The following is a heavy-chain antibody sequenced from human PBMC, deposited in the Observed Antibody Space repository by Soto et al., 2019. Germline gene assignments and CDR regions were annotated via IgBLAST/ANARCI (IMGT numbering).Heavy chain of an antibody. CDR3: ARKPGIAADNWFDP. J-gene: IGHJ5*02. D-gene: IGHD6-13*01. CDR2: IIPIFGTA. CDR1: GGTFSSYA. V-gene: IGHV1-69*13. Sequence: GASVKVSCKASGGTFSSYAISWVRQAPGQGLEWMGGIIPIFGTANYAQKFQGRVTTTADESTSTAYMELSSLRSEDTAVYYCARKPGIAADNWFDPWGQGTLVTVSS.